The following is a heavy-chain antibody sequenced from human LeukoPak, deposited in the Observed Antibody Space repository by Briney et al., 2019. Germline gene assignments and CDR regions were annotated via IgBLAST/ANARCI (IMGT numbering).Heavy chain of an antibody. CDR1: GFTLSSYE. Sequence: PGRSLRLFCTASGFTLSSYEMSCIRQAPGKGLEWVSSIDYSGGSTHYTDSVMGRFTISRHNSKNTLYLQLNSLSADDTDVYYCGRISGWYGVSWGQGTLVTVSS. J-gene: IGHJ4*02. V-gene: IGHV3-23*01. D-gene: IGHD6-19*01. CDR2: IDYSGGST. CDR3: GRISGWYGVS.